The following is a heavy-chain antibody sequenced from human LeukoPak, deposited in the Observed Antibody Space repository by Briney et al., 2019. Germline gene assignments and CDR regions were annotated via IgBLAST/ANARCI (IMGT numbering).Heavy chain of an antibody. CDR3: ARADLGPSGGDDWSFDL. Sequence: TASQTLSLTCTVSGDSMSSGGFHWSWIRQHPGKGLEWIGYIYYSGSTYYNPSLKSRITISVDTSENQFSLKLSSVTAADTAVYYCARADLGPSGGDDWSFDLWGRGTLVTVSS. V-gene: IGHV4-31*03. CDR2: IYYSGST. D-gene: IGHD3-16*01. J-gene: IGHJ2*01. CDR1: GDSMSSGGFH.